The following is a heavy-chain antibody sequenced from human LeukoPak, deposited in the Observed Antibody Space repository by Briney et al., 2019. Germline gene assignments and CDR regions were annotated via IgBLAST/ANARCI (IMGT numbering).Heavy chain of an antibody. CDR1: GGSISSSSYY. Sequence: SETLSLTCTVSGGSISSSSYYWGWIRQPPGKGLEWIGSIYYSGSTYYNPSLKSRVTISVDTSKNQFSLKLSSVTAADTAVYYCARPFVVGATTGFDYWGQGTLVTVSS. CDR2: IYYSGST. CDR3: ARPFVVGATTGFDY. D-gene: IGHD1-26*01. J-gene: IGHJ4*02. V-gene: IGHV4-39*01.